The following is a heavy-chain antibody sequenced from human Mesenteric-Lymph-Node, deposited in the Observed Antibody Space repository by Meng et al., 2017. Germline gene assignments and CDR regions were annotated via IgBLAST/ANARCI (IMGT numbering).Heavy chain of an antibody. CDR3: AKGRIAVAGIEHDAFDI. CDR1: GFTFDDYA. D-gene: IGHD6-19*01. V-gene: IGHV3-9*03. J-gene: IGHJ3*02. Sequence: GESLKISCAASGFTFDDYAMHWVRQAPGKGLEWVSGISWNSGSIGYADSVKGRFTISRDNAKNSLYLQMNSLRAEDMALYYCAKGRIAVAGIEHDAFDIWGQGTMVTVSS. CDR2: ISWNSGSI.